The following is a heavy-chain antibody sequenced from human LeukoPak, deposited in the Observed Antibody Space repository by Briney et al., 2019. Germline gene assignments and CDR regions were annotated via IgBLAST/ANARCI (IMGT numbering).Heavy chain of an antibody. CDR2: ISYDGSNK. V-gene: IGHV3-30*18. CDR1: GFTFSDYY. J-gene: IGHJ1*01. CDR3: AKESSRIAAAAFQH. Sequence: GGSLRLSCAASGFTFSDYYMSWIRQAPGKGLEWVAVISYDGSNKYYADSVKGRFTISRDNSKNTLYLQMNSLRAEDTAVYYCAKESSRIAAAAFQHWGQGTLVTVSS. D-gene: IGHD6-13*01.